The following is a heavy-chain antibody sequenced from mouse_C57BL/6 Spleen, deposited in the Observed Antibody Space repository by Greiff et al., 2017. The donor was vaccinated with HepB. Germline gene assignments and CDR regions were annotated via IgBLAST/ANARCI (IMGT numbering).Heavy chain of an antibody. CDR2: INPSSGYT. CDR1: GYTFTSYT. V-gene: IGHV1-4*01. D-gene: IGHD1-1*01. Sequence: VQLQQSGAELARPGASVKMSCKASGYTFTSYTMHWVKQRPGQGLEWIGYINPSSGYTKYNQKFKDKATLTADKSSSTAYMQLSSLTSEDSAVYYCARGDYYFYYYAMDYWGQGTSVTVSS. J-gene: IGHJ4*01. CDR3: ARGDYYFYYYAMDY.